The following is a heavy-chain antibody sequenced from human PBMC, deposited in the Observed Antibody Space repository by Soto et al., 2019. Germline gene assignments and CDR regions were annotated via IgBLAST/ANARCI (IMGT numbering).Heavy chain of an antibody. V-gene: IGHV1-69*01. CDR3: ASDSLSITMVRGGFDY. J-gene: IGHJ4*02. CDR1: GGTFSSYA. Sequence: QVQLVQSGAEVKKPGSSVKVSCKASGGTFSSYAISWVRQAPGQGLEWMGGIIPIFGTANYAQKFQGRVTITADESTRTADMELSSLRSDDTAVYYCASDSLSITMVRGGFDYWGQGTLVTVSS. CDR2: IIPIFGTA. D-gene: IGHD3-10*01.